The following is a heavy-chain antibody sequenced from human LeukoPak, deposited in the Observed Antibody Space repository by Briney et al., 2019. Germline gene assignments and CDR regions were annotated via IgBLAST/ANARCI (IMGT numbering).Heavy chain of an antibody. D-gene: IGHD3-10*01. Sequence: GASVKVSCKASGYTFTSYYMHWVRRAPGQGLEWMGIINPSGGSTSYAQKFQGRVTMTRDTSTSTVYMELRSRRSEDTAVYYCARGDYYGSGSYYKTPTNNWFDRWGQGTLVTVSS. J-gene: IGHJ5*02. CDR3: ARGDYYGSGSYYKTPTNNWFDR. V-gene: IGHV1-46*01. CDR2: INPSGGST. CDR1: GYTFTSYY.